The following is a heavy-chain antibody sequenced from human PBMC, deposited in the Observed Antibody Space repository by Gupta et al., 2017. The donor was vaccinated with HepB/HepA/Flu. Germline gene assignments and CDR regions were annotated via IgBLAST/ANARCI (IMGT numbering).Heavy chain of an antibody. CDR1: GGSISSSSYY. J-gene: IGHJ4*02. CDR2: IYYSGST. CDR3: ARHGWLQFFLY. Sequence: QLQLQESGPGLVKLSETLSLTCTVSGGSISSSSYYWGWILQPPGKGLEWIGSIYYSGSTYYNASLKSRVTISVDTSKNQFSLKLSSVTAADTAVYYCARHGWLQFFLYWGQGTLVTVSS. V-gene: IGHV4-39*01. D-gene: IGHD5-24*01.